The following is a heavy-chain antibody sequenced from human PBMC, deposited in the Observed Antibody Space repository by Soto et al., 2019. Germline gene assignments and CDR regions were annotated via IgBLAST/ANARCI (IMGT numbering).Heavy chain of an antibody. CDR3: SRSSPLATYVSGLDV. J-gene: IGHJ6*02. Sequence: QVQLVQYGTEVKKPGSSVRVSCRSSGGTFGTYNINWLRQAPGQGLEWMGGIIPVFGTPTYAQKFQGRVTITADESTITAYLDLCSRRSDDTAIYYWSRSSPLATYVSGLDVWGQGTSVTVS. CDR1: GGTFGTYN. CDR2: IIPVFGTP. D-gene: IGHD3-10*01. V-gene: IGHV1-69*01.